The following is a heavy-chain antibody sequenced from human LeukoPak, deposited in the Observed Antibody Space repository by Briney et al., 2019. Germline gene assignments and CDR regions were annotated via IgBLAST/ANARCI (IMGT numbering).Heavy chain of an antibody. Sequence: SVKVSCKASGGTFSSYAISWVRQAPGQGLEWMGGIIPFFGTANYPQKLQGRVTITADESTSTAYMELSSLRSEDTAVYYCARDLGIAAAGPSYRGMDVWGQGTTVTVSS. CDR2: IIPFFGTA. V-gene: IGHV1-69*01. CDR3: ARDLGIAAAGPSYRGMDV. CDR1: GGTFSSYA. D-gene: IGHD6-13*01. J-gene: IGHJ6*02.